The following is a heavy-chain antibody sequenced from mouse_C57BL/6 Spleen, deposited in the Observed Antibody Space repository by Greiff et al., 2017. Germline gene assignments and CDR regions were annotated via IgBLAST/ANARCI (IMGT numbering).Heavy chain of an antibody. J-gene: IGHJ3*01. Sequence: EVKLQESGPGLVKPSQSLSLTCSVTGYSITSGYYWNWIRQFPGNKLEWMGYISYDGSNNYNPSLKNRISITRDTSKNQFFLKLNSVTTEDTATYYCASKGYYDAYWGQGTLVTVSA. CDR1: GYSITSGYY. CDR3: ASKGYYDAY. D-gene: IGHD2-3*01. V-gene: IGHV3-6*01. CDR2: ISYDGSN.